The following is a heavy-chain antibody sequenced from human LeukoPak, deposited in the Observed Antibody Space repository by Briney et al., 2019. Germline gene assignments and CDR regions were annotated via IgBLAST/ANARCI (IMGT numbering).Heavy chain of an antibody. V-gene: IGHV1-18*01. Sequence: ASVKVSCKASGYTFTSYGISWVRQAPGQGLEWMGWISAYNGNTNYAQKLQGRVTMTTDTSTSTAYMELRSLRSDDTAVYYCATLGNWNDGPYYFDYWGQGTLVTVSS. D-gene: IGHD1-1*01. J-gene: IGHJ4*02. CDR2: ISAYNGNT. CDR1: GYTFTSYG. CDR3: ATLGNWNDGPYYFDY.